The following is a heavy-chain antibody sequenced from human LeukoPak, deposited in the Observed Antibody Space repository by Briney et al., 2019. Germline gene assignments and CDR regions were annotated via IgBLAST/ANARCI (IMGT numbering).Heavy chain of an antibody. V-gene: IGHV4-34*01. CDR1: GGSFSGYY. J-gene: IGHJ5*02. CDR2: INHSGST. CDR3: ARGLALDTAMATVAYWFDP. Sequence: PSETLSLTCAVYGGSFSGYYWSWIRQPPGKGLEWIGEINHSGSTNYNQSLKSRVTISVDTSKNQFSLKLSSVTAADTAVYYCARGLALDTAMATVAYWFDPWGQGALVTVSS. D-gene: IGHD5-18*01.